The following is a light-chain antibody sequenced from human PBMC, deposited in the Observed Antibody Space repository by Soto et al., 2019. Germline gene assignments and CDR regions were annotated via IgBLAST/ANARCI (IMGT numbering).Light chain of an antibody. CDR3: SSYTTSSSLYV. J-gene: IGLJ1*01. CDR1: SSDVGYYNY. CDR2: QVT. Sequence: QSLLTQPASVSVSPGQSITISCTGTSSDVGYYNYVSWYQQHPGKAPQLIIFQVTNRASGISARFSGSKSGDTASLTISGLQAEDEADYYCSSYTTSSSLYVFGTGTKVTVL. V-gene: IGLV2-14*01.